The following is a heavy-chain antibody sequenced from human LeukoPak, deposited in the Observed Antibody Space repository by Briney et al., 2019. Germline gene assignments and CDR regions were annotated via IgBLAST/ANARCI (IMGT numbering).Heavy chain of an antibody. V-gene: IGHV4-38-2*01. Sequence: SETLSLICAVSGFSIGSGYSWGWLRHPPGKGLEWIGTIWHSGGTSYSPSLEGRVTISLDTSKNQFSLKLSSVTAADTAMYYCSPTVSPDNFVVVNAYYWGQGTMVIVSS. J-gene: IGHJ4*02. CDR1: GFSIGSGYS. D-gene: IGHD2-21*01. CDR2: IWHSGGT. CDR3: SPTVSPDNFVVVNAYY.